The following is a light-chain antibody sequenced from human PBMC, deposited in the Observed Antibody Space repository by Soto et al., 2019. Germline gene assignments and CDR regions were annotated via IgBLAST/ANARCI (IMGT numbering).Light chain of an antibody. Sequence: QSALPQPASWSGSPGQSITLSCTGTSSDIVGYDYVSWYQRLPGKAPKLIMYDVNNRPSGVSNRFYGSNSGNTASLTIPGLQAEGEAYYYCTSYAIGSSHLVLGGRTQLTLL. CDR2: DVN. V-gene: IGLV2-14*03. J-gene: IGLJ2*01. CDR3: TSYAIGSSHLV. CDR1: SSDIVGYDY.